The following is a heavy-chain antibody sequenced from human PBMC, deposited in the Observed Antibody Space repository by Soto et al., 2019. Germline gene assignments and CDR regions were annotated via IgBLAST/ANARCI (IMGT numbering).Heavy chain of an antibody. V-gene: IGHV1-3*01. Sequence: QVQLVQSGAEVKKPGASVKVSCKASGYTFTSYAMHWVRQAPGQRLEWMGWINAGNGNTKYSQKFQGRVTITRDTSASTAYMELSSLRSEDTAVYYCARVRHRGGVLDYWGQGTLVTVSS. CDR3: ARVRHRGGVLDY. CDR1: GYTFTSYA. J-gene: IGHJ4*02. D-gene: IGHD2-8*01. CDR2: INAGNGNT.